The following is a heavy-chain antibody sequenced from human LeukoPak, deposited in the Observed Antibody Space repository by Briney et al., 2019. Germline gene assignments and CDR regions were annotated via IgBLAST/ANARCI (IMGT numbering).Heavy chain of an antibody. V-gene: IGHV3-23*01. CDR3: AKDHAAFDDYDFDY. CDR1: GFTFCSYA. CDR2: ISSSGDNA. Sequence: RGPLRLSCAASGFTFCSYAMTWGRQAPGKRLEWVSTISSSGDNAYYADSVKGRFTISRDNSRNTLYLQMSNLRAEDTAVYYCAKDHAAFDDYDFDYWGQGTLVTVSP. J-gene: IGHJ4*02. D-gene: IGHD4-17*01.